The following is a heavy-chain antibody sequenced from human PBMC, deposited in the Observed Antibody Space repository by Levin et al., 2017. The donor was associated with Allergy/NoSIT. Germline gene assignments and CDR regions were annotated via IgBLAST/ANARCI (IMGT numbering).Heavy chain of an antibody. D-gene: IGHD1-26*01. CDR1: GYTFTSYV. J-gene: IGHJ6*02. V-gene: IGHV1-18*01. CDR3: ARDYQMGSGSYYTTDQYGMDV. CDR2: ISAYNGNT. Sequence: ASVKVSCKASGYTFTSYVISWVRQAPGQGLEWMGWISAYNGNTNYAQKLQGRVTMTTDTSTSTAYMELRSLRSDDTAVYYCARDYQMGSGSYYTTDQYGMDVWGQGTTVTVSS.